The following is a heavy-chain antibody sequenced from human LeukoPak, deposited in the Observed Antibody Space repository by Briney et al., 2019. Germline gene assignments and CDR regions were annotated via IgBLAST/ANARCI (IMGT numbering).Heavy chain of an antibody. D-gene: IGHD6-19*01. CDR3: ARLAVAATARFDY. V-gene: IGHV4-59*01. CDR2: IHYSGNT. Sequence: PSETLSLTCSVSRGSITNYYWNWIQQPPGKGLEWVGYIHYSGNTNYNPSLRSRVTISLDTSKNQFSLKLRSVTATDTAVYYCARLAVAATARFDYWGQGALVTVSS. J-gene: IGHJ4*02. CDR1: RGSITNYY.